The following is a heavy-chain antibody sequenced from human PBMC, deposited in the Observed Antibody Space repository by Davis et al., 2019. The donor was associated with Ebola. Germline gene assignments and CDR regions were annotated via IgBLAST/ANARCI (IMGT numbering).Heavy chain of an antibody. Sequence: SETLSLTCAVYGGSFSGYYWSWIRQPPGKGLEWIGEINHSGSTNYNPSLKSRVTISVDTSKNQFSLKLSSVTAADTAVYYCARVSGYSGYRSNWFDPWGQGTLVTVSS. V-gene: IGHV4-34*01. CDR1: GGSFSGYY. CDR3: ARVSGYSGYRSNWFDP. D-gene: IGHD5-12*01. J-gene: IGHJ5*02. CDR2: INHSGST.